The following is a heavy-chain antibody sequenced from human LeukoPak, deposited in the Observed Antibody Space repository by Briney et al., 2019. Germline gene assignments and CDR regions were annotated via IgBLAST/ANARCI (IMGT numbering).Heavy chain of an antibody. V-gene: IGHV1-69*04. CDR2: IIPILGIA. D-gene: IGHD4-17*01. J-gene: IGHJ6*02. CDR3: ARPATTAIYYYYGMDV. Sequence: SVKVSCKASGGTFSSYAISWVRQAPGQGLEWMGRIIPILGIANYAQKFQGRVTITADKSTSTAYMELSSLRSEDTAVYYCARPATTAIYYYYGMDVWGQGTTVTVS. CDR1: GGTFSSYA.